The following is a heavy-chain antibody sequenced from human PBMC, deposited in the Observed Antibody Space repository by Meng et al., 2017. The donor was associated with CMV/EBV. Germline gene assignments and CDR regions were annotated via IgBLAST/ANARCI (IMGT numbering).Heavy chain of an antibody. CDR3: ARTGEYPTFDY. D-gene: IGHD2/OR15-2a*01. V-gene: IGHV4-30-4*08. CDR1: GGSISSGDYY. Sequence: RPESGPGLVKPSQTPSLTCTVSGGSISSGDYYWSWICQPPGKGLEWIGYIYYSVSTYYNPSLKSRVTISVDTSKNQFSLKLSSVTAADTAVYYCARTGEYPTFDYWGQGTLVTVSS. CDR2: IYYSVST. J-gene: IGHJ4*02.